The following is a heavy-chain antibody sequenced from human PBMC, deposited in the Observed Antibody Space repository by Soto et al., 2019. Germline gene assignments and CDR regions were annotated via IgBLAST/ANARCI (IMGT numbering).Heavy chain of an antibody. CDR1: GGTFSTFG. J-gene: IGHJ6*02. V-gene: IGHV1-69*01. CDR3: ARESGGYDSSTRYGLDV. CDR2: IIPFFGTA. D-gene: IGHD6-25*01. Sequence: QVQLVQSGAEVKKTGSSVKVSCKTSGGTFSTFGISWVRQAPGQGLEWMGGIIPFFGTAEYSQKFEDRITITADESTNTVYMDLRSLTSEDTAIYYCARESGGYDSSTRYGLDVWGQGTTVTVSS.